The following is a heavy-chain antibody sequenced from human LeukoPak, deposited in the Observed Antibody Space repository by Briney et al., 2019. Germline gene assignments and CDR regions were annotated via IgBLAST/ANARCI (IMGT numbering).Heavy chain of an antibody. D-gene: IGHD1-14*01. J-gene: IGHJ4*02. Sequence: GGSLRLSCAASGFTFSSSWMYWVRQAPGKGLVWVSRINSDESITTYADSVKGRFTISRDNAKNTLYLQMNSLRAEDTAVYYCARLGPESDYWGQGTLVTVSS. CDR1: GFTFSSSW. CDR3: ARLGPESDY. CDR2: INSDESIT. V-gene: IGHV3-74*01.